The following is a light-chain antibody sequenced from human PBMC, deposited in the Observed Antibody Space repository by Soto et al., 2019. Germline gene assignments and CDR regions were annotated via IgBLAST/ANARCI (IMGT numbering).Light chain of an antibody. CDR1: QDISNY. J-gene: IGKJ4*01. Sequence: DIQMTQSPSSLSASVGDRVTITWQASQDISNYLNWYQQKPGKAPKLLIYDASNLETGVPSRFSGSGSGTDFTFTISSLQPEDIATYYCPQYDNLPPKLTFGGGTKVEIK. CDR3: PQYDNLPPKLT. V-gene: IGKV1-33*01. CDR2: DAS.